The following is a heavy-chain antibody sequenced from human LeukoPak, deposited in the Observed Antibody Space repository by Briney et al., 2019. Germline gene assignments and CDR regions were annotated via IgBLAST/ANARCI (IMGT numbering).Heavy chain of an antibody. CDR2: ISNDGNNK. V-gene: IGHV3-30-3*01. Sequence: GGSLRLSCATSGFTFSNYAMHWDRQAPGEGLEWVAVISNDGNNKHYIDSVKGRFTISRDNSKDTLYLQINSLRAEDTAVYYCGRVAPGGRHIDYWGQGTLVTVSS. CDR3: GRVAPGGRHIDY. J-gene: IGHJ4*02. D-gene: IGHD2-15*01. CDR1: GFTFSNYA.